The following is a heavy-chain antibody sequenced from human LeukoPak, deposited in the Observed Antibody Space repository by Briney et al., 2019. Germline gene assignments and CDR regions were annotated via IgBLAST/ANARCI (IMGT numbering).Heavy chain of an antibody. CDR3: VRTEVSSGSEDY. Sequence: SQTLSLTCTVSGGSIISSAYYWSWIRQPPGKGLEWIGYIYYSGSTCYNPSLKSRVTISLDTSKNQFSLKLSSVTAADTAVYYCVRTEVSSGSEDYWGQGTLVTVSS. V-gene: IGHV4-30-4*08. CDR2: IYYSGST. D-gene: IGHD6-19*01. J-gene: IGHJ4*02. CDR1: GGSIISSAYY.